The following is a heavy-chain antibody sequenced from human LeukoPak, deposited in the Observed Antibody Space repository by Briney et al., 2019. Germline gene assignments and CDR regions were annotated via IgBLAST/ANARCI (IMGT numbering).Heavy chain of an antibody. CDR3: ASPTRSLDY. Sequence: GGSLRLSCAASGFTFSSYWMSWVRQAPGKGLEWVAVISYDGSNKYYADSVKGRFTISRDNSKNTLYLQMNSLRAEDTAVYYCASPTRSLDYWGQGTLVTVSS. CDR1: GFTFSSYW. CDR2: ISYDGSNK. V-gene: IGHV3-30*03. J-gene: IGHJ4*02.